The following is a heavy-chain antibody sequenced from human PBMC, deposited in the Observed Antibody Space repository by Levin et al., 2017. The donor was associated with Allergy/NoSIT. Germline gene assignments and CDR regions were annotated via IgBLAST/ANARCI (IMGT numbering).Heavy chain of an antibody. Sequence: GESLKISCAASGFTFSSYAMHWVRQAPGKGLEWVAVISYDGSNKYYADSVKGRFTISRDNSKNTLYLQMNSLRAEDTAVYYCARTPAAAGYYYYYGMDGWGQGTTVTVSS. V-gene: IGHV3-30-3*01. CDR2: ISYDGSNK. CDR3: ARTPAAAGYYYYYGMDG. D-gene: IGHD6-13*01. CDR1: GFTFSSYA. J-gene: IGHJ6*02.